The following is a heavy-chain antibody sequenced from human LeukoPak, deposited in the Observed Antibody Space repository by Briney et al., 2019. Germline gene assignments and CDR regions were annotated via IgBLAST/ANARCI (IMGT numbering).Heavy chain of an antibody. CDR1: GGSLSGYY. CDR3: ATDNSYGSGSYYT. CDR2: INDSGST. Sequence: PSETLSLTCTVSGGSLSGYYWSWIRQPPGKGLEWIGFINDSGSTKCNPSLKSRVTISVDTSKNQFSLKLSSVTAADTAVYYCATDNSYGSGSYYTWGQGTLVTVSS. D-gene: IGHD3-10*01. J-gene: IGHJ4*02. V-gene: IGHV4-59*01.